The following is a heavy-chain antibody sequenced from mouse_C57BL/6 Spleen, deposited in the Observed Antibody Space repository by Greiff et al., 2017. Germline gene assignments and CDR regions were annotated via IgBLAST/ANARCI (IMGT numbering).Heavy chain of an antibody. V-gene: IGHV1-52*01. CDR2: IDPSDSET. CDR3: ARGHYGSSYDYFDY. D-gene: IGHD1-1*01. J-gene: IGHJ2*01. Sequence: QVQLKQPGAELVRPGSSVKLSCKASGYTFTSYWMHWVKQRPIQGLEWIGNIDPSDSETHYNQKFKDKATLTVDKSSSTAYMQLSSLTSEDSAVYYCARGHYGSSYDYFDYWGQGTTLTVSS. CDR1: GYTFTSYW.